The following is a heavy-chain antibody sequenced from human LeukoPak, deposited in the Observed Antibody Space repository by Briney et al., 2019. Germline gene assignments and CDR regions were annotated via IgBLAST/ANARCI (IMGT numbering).Heavy chain of an antibody. V-gene: IGHV3-15*01. Sequence: GGSLRLSCAASGFTFSNAWMSWVRQAPGKGLEWVGRIKSKTDGGTTDYAAPVKGRFTISRDDSKNTLYLQMNSLKTEDTAVYYCTTDVGGIAVVPAAIGYYYYYMDVWGKGTTVTVSS. CDR1: GFTFSNAW. CDR3: TTDVGGIAVVPAAIGYYYYYMDV. D-gene: IGHD2-2*02. J-gene: IGHJ6*03. CDR2: IKSKTDGGTT.